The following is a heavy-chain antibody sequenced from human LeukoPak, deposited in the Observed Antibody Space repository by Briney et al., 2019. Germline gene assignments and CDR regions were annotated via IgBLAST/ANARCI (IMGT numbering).Heavy chain of an antibody. D-gene: IGHD3-22*01. J-gene: IGHJ4*02. CDR3: AKEAEVITYFDY. CDR1: GFTFSSYG. CDR2: IWYVGSNK. Sequence: GGSLRLSCAASGFTFSSYGMHWVRQAPGKGLEWVAVIWYVGSNKYYADSVKGRFTISRDNSKNTLYLQMNSLRAEDTAVYYCAKEAEVITYFDYWGQGTLVTVSS. V-gene: IGHV3-33*06.